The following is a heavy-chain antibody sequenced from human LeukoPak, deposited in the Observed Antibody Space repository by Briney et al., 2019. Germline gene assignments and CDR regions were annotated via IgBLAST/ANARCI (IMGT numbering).Heavy chain of an antibody. J-gene: IGHJ4*02. V-gene: IGHV4-39*07. CDR3: ARDLVVGATGNYFDY. D-gene: IGHD1-26*01. CDR1: GGSISSNTYY. Sequence: PSETLSLTCTVSGGSISSNTYYWGWIRQPPGKGLEWIGSIYYSGSTYYNPSLKSRVTISLDTSKNQFSLRLSSVTAADTAVYYCARDLVVGATGNYFDYWGQGTLVTVSS. CDR2: IYYSGST.